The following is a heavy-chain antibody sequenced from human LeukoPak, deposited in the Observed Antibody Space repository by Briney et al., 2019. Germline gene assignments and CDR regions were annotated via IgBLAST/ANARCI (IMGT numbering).Heavy chain of an antibody. CDR3: AKDWWGYCSSTSCYTTVFDY. J-gene: IGHJ4*02. CDR1: GFTFSSYG. D-gene: IGHD2-2*01. Sequence: GGSLRLSCAASGFTFSSYGMHWVRQAPGKGLEWVAVTSYDGSNKYYADSVKGRFTISRDNSKNTLYLQMNSLRAEDTAVYYCAKDWWGYCSSTSCYTTVFDYWGQGTLVTVSS. V-gene: IGHV3-30*18. CDR2: TSYDGSNK.